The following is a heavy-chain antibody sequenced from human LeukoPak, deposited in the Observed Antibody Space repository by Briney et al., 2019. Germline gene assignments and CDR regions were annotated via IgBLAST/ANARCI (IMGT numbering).Heavy chain of an antibody. CDR1: GGSVSSSSYH. CDR2: VFYSGST. D-gene: IGHD3-22*01. CDR3: ATPAGDSSGYYYFDY. V-gene: IGHV4-39*01. J-gene: IGHJ4*02. Sequence: PSETLSLTCTVSGGSVSSSSYHWGWIRQPPGKGLGWIGSVFYSGSTYYNPSLKSRVTMSVDTSKNQFSLKLSSVIAADTAVYYCATPAGDSSGYYYFDYWGQGTLVTVSS.